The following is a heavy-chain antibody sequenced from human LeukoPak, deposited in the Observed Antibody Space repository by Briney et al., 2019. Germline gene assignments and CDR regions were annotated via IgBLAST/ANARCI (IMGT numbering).Heavy chain of an antibody. V-gene: IGHV4-34*01. CDR2: INPSGST. Sequence: SETLSLTCAVYGGSFSGYHWTWIRQSPGKGLEWIGDINPSGSTYYNPSLKSRLTISVDTSKNHFSLKLRSVTAADTAVYYCARGRHDITMIVVAMTSVSYYLDVWGKGTTVTVS. J-gene: IGHJ6*03. CDR3: ARGRHDITMIVVAMTSVSYYLDV. D-gene: IGHD3-22*01. CDR1: GGSFSGYH.